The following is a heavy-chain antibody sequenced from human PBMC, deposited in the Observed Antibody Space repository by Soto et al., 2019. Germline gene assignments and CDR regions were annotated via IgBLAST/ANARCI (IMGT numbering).Heavy chain of an antibody. Sequence: LRLSCAASGFTFRSYGMHWVRQSPGKGLEWVAVISYDGSDKYYVDSVKGRFSISRDNSKNTLFLQMNSLRAEDTAIYYCAKDALSSTWSAIFDYWGQGTLVTVSS. D-gene: IGHD6-13*01. V-gene: IGHV3-30*18. CDR1: GFTFRSYG. J-gene: IGHJ4*02. CDR2: ISYDGSDK. CDR3: AKDALSSTWSAIFDY.